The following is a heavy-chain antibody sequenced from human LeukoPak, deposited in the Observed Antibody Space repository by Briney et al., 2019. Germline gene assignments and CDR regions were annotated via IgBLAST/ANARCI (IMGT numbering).Heavy chain of an antibody. Sequence: SETLSLTCAVSGGSISSGDYYWNWIRQTPGRGLECIGYIPNSGTTYYNPSLRSRISISADTSKNQFSLRLNSVIAADTAVYYCARSADFWSGRDARQNWFDTWGQGILVTVSS. D-gene: IGHD3-3*01. CDR1: GGSISSGDYY. J-gene: IGHJ5*02. CDR3: ARSADFWSGRDARQNWFDT. V-gene: IGHV4-30-4*01. CDR2: IPNSGTT.